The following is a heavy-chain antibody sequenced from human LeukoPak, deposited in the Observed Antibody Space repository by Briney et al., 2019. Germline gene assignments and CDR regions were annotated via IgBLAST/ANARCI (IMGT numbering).Heavy chain of an antibody. CDR3: AREGTTGTTSWFDP. CDR2: ISYDGSNK. V-gene: IGHV3-30-3*01. J-gene: IGHJ5*02. D-gene: IGHD1-1*01. Sequence: GGSLRLSCAASGFTFSSYAMHWVRQAPGKGLEWVAVISYDGSNKYYADSVKGRFTISRDNSKNTLYLQMNSLRAEDTAVYYCAREGTTGTTSWFDPWGQGTLVTVSS. CDR1: GFTFSSYA.